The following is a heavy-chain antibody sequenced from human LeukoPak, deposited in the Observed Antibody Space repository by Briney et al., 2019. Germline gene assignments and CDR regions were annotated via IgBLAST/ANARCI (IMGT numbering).Heavy chain of an antibody. CDR2: ISGSGGST. Sequence: GGSLRLSCAASGFTFSSYAMSWVRQAPGKGLEWVSAISGSGGSTYYADSVKGRFTISRDNSKNTLYLQMNSLRAEDTAVYYCAKDATNYYDSSGYYYSWFDPWGRGTLVTVSS. CDR1: GFTFSSYA. CDR3: AKDATNYYDSSGYYYSWFDP. J-gene: IGHJ5*02. V-gene: IGHV3-23*01. D-gene: IGHD3-22*01.